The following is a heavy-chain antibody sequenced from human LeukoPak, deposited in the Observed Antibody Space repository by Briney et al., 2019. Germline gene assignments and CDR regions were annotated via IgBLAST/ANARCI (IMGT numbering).Heavy chain of an antibody. V-gene: IGHV3-7*05. J-gene: IGHJ4*02. Sequence: GGSLRLSCAASGFTFSSYWMSWVRQAPGKGLEWVANIKQDGGEKYYVGSVKGRFTVSRDNAKNSLYLQMNSLRAEDTAIYYCAKDRIPDNRWNFDFWGQGTPVTVSS. CDR1: GFTFSSYW. D-gene: IGHD1-1*01. CDR2: IKQDGGEK. CDR3: AKDRIPDNRWNFDF.